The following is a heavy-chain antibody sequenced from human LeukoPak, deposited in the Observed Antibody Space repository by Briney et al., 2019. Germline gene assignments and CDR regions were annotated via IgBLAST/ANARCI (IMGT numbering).Heavy chain of an antibody. V-gene: IGHV3-23*01. CDR2: ISGSGGGT. CDR1: GFTFSSHA. J-gene: IGHJ4*02. CDR3: AKGPSGSSPYYFDY. D-gene: IGHD1-26*01. Sequence: GGSLRLSCAASGFTFSSHAMSWVRQAPGKGLEWVSAISGSGGGTYYADSVKGRFTISRDNSKNTLYLQMNSLRAEDTAVYYCAKGPSGSSPYYFDYWGQGTLVTVSS.